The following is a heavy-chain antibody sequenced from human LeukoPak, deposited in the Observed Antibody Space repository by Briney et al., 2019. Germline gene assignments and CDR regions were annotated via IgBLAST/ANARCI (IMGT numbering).Heavy chain of an antibody. CDR1: AYSFTSYW. Sequence: GESLKISCKGSAYSFTSYWIGWVRQMPGKGLEWMGTIYPGDSDTRYSPSFQGQVTISADKSISTAYLQWSSLKASDTAMYYCARLGSYGSGSYYSPYWGQGTLVTVSS. CDR3: ARLGSYGSGSYYSPY. CDR2: IYPGDSDT. J-gene: IGHJ4*02. V-gene: IGHV5-51*01. D-gene: IGHD3-10*01.